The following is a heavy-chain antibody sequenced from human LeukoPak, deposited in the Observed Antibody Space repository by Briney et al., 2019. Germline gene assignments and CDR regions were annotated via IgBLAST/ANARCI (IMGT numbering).Heavy chain of an antibody. D-gene: IGHD1-26*01. V-gene: IGHV4-31*03. Sequence: PSQTLSLTCTVSGGSISSGGYYWSWIRQHPGKGLEWIGYIYYSGSTYYNPSLKSRVTISVDTSKNQFSLKLSSVTAADTAVYYCARGGWELSGRAFDIWGQGTMVTVSS. CDR2: IYYSGST. CDR3: ARGGWELSGRAFDI. J-gene: IGHJ3*02. CDR1: GGSISSGGYY.